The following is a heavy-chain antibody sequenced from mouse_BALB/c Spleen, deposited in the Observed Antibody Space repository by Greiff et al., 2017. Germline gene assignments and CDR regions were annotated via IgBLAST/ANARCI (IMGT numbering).Heavy chain of an antibody. CDR2: ISTYYGDA. V-gene: IGHV1S137*01. CDR3: ARSSLYEGFDY. J-gene: IGHJ2*01. CDR1: GYTFTDYA. D-gene: IGHD2-14*01. Sequence: QVQLQQSDAELVKPGASVKISCKGSGYTFTDYAMHWVKQSHAKSLEWIGVISTYYGDASYNQKFKGKATMTVDKSSSTAYMELARLTSEDSAIYYCARSSLYEGFDYWGQGTTLTVSS.